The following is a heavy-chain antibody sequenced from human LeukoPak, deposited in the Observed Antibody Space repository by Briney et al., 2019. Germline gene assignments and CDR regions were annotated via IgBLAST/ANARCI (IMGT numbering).Heavy chain of an antibody. CDR2: IHYSGST. V-gene: IGHV4-39*01. CDR3: ARQVTTLRSRLHY. Sequence: PSETLSLTCTVSGGSISSDSYYWAWIRQPPGKGLEWIGSIHYSGSTYYNPSLKSRITMSVDTSKNQFSLKLRSVTAADTAVYYCARQVTTLRSRLHYWGQGTLVTVSS. D-gene: IGHD4-17*01. CDR1: GGSISSDSYY. J-gene: IGHJ4*02.